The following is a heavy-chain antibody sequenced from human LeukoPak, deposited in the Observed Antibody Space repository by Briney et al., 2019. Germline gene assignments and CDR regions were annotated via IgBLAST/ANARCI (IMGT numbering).Heavy chain of an antibody. CDR2: IIPIFGTA. D-gene: IGHD6-13*01. J-gene: IGHJ3*02. Sequence: SVKVSCKASGGTFSSYAISWVRQAPGQGLEWMGGIIPIFGTANYAQKFQGRVTITADKSTSTAYMELSSLRSEDTAVYYCARMAAAAFYDAFDIWGQGTMVTVSS. CDR3: ARMAAAAFYDAFDI. V-gene: IGHV1-69*06. CDR1: GGTFSSYA.